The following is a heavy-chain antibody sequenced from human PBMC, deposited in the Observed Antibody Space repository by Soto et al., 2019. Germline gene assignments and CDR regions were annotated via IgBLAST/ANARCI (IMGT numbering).Heavy chain of an antibody. Sequence: QVQLVQSGAEVKKPGASVKVSCKASGYTFTSYAMHWVRQAPGQRLEWMGWINAGNGNTKYSQKFQGRVTITRDTSASTAYMELSSLRSEHTAVYYCARSLGAIPQPHYYYYGMDVWGQGTTVTVSS. D-gene: IGHD3-3*01. CDR1: GYTFTSYA. V-gene: IGHV1-3*01. J-gene: IGHJ6*02. CDR3: ARSLGAIPQPHYYYYGMDV. CDR2: INAGNGNT.